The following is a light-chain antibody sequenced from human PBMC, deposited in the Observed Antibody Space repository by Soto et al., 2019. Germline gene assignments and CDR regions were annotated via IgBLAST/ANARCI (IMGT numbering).Light chain of an antibody. J-gene: IGLJ1*01. CDR3: SSYVGSNKGV. V-gene: IGLV2-8*01. CDR2: DVN. CDR1: SSDVGGYNY. Sequence: QSALTQPPSASGSPGQSVTISCTGTSSDVGGYNYVSWYQQHPGKAPKLMIYDVNKRPSGVPDRFSGSKSGNTASLTVSGLQAEDGADYYCSSYVGSNKGVFGNGTKVTVL.